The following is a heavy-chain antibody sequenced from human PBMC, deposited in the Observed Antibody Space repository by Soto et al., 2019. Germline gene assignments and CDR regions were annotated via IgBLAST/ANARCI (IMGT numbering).Heavy chain of an antibody. CDR2: INPNSGNI. V-gene: IGHV1-8*01. Sequence: ASVEVSCKASGNTFTSYDINWVRQATGHGLEWMGWINPNSGNIGYAQKFQGRVTMTRDTAIRTAYMEVSRLRSDDTAVYYCARGRASGSYYLLDYWGQGTLVTVSS. CDR1: GNTFTSYD. D-gene: IGHD3-10*01. J-gene: IGHJ4*02. CDR3: ARGRASGSYYLLDY.